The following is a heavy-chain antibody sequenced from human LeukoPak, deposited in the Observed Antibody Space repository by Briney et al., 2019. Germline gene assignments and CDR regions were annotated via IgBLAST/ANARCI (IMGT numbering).Heavy chain of an antibody. CDR1: GFTLSTYA. D-gene: IGHD2-21*01. V-gene: IGHV3-23*01. CDR2: TSSSDAGT. CDR3: AKAPVTSCRGAYCYPFDS. Sequence: GGSLRLFCAASGFTLSTYAMSWVRQTPGKGLEWVAATSSSDAGTYHADSVRGRFTISRDNSKNTLYLQMNSLRAEDAAVYFCAKAPVTSCRGAYCYPFDSWGQGTLVTVSS. J-gene: IGHJ4*02.